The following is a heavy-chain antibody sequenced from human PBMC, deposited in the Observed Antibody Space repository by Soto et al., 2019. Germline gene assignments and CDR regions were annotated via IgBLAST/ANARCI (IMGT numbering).Heavy chain of an antibody. Sequence: SVKVSCKASGGTFCSYAISWVRQAPGQGLEWMGGIIPIFGTANYAQKFQGRVTITADESTSTAYMELSSLRSEDTAVYYCASNLYYYYGMDVWGQGTTVTVSS. CDR2: IIPIFGTA. CDR1: GGTFCSYA. J-gene: IGHJ6*02. V-gene: IGHV1-69*13. CDR3: ASNLYYYYGMDV.